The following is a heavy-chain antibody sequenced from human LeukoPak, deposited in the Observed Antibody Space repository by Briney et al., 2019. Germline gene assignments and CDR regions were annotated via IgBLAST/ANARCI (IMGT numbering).Heavy chain of an antibody. D-gene: IGHD2-8*01. V-gene: IGHV3-30*02. CDR3: AKDRCSNGVGCYYYYMDV. CDR1: GFIFGSYS. J-gene: IGHJ6*03. CDR2: IQYDGSNE. Sequence: GGSLRLSCATSGFIFGSYSMNWVRQAPGKGLEWVAYIQYDGSNEQYADSVKGRFSISRDSSKNILYLQMNSLRAEDTAVYYCAKDRCSNGVGCYYYYMDVWGKGTTVTISS.